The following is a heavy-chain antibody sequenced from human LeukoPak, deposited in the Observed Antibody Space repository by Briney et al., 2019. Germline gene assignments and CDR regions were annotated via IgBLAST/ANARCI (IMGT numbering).Heavy chain of an antibody. V-gene: IGHV3-15*01. Sequence: GGSLRLSCAASGFTFSNAWMSWVRQTPGKGLEWAGRIKSKTDGGTTDYAAPVKGRFTISRDDSKSTLYLQMNNLKTEDTAVYYCTTSGSHYGTSDYWGQGTLVTVSS. J-gene: IGHJ4*02. CDR3: TTSGSHYGTSDY. CDR2: IKSKTDGGTT. CDR1: GFTFSNAW. D-gene: IGHD1-26*01.